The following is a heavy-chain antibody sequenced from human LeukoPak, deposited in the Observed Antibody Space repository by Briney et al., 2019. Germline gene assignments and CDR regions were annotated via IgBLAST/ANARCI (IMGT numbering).Heavy chain of an antibody. Sequence: GGSLRLSCAASGFTFSSYWMSWVRQAPGKGLEWVANIKQDGSEKYYVDSVKGRFTISRDNAKNSLYLQMNSLRAEDTAVYYCARVWFGELACMDVWGQGTTVAVSS. CDR3: ARVWFGELACMDV. D-gene: IGHD3-10*01. CDR1: GFTFSSYW. V-gene: IGHV3-7*04. CDR2: IKQDGSEK. J-gene: IGHJ6*02.